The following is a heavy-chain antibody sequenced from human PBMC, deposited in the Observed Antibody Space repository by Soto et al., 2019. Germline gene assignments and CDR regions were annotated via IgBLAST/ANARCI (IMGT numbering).Heavy chain of an antibody. CDR1: GFTFSSYA. Sequence: GGSLRLSCAASGFTFSSYAMSWVRQAPGKGLEWVSAISGSGGSTYYADSVKGRFTISRDNSKNTLYLQMNSLRAEDTAVYYCAKDWWKVTKGPYDAFDIWGQGTMVTVSS. V-gene: IGHV3-23*01. CDR2: ISGSGGST. CDR3: AKDWWKVTKGPYDAFDI. J-gene: IGHJ3*02. D-gene: IGHD4-17*01.